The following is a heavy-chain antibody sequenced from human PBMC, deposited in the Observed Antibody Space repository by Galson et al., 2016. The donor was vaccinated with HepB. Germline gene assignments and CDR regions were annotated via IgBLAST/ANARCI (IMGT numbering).Heavy chain of an antibody. CDR1: GFIFSTHD. CDR3: ARGKSLWTMPWNYGLDV. J-gene: IGHJ6*04. V-gene: IGHV3-13*01. Sequence: SLRLSCAASGFIFSTHDMHWVRQVTGKGLEWVSGIETAGDTYYADSVKGRFTISRENGKNSVYLQMNRLSAGDTAVYYCARGKSLWTMPWNYGLDVWGKGTTVTVSS. CDR2: IETAGDT. D-gene: IGHD2-2*01.